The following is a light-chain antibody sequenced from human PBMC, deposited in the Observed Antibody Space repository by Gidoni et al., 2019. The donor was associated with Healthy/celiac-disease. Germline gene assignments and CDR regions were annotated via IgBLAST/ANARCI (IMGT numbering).Light chain of an antibody. V-gene: IGKV3-20*01. CDR2: GAS. CDR1: QSVSSSY. Sequence: EIVLPQSPGPLSLSPGERATLSCRASQSVSSSYLAWYQQRPGQAPRLLIYGASSGATGIPDRFSGSGSGTDFTLTISRLGPEDFAVYYCQQYGSSPRTFGQGTKVEIK. CDR3: QQYGSSPRT. J-gene: IGKJ1*01.